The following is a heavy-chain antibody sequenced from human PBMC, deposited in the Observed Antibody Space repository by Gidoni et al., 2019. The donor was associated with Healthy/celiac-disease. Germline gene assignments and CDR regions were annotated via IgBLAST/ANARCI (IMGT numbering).Heavy chain of an antibody. Sequence: QVQLQESGPGLVKPSQTLSLTCTVSGGSISSGSYYWSWIRQPAGKGLEWIGRIYTSGSTNYNPSLKSRVTISVDTSKNQFSLKLSSVTAADTAVYYCARDVIAVAGEIYYYGMDVWGQGTTVTVSS. CDR2: IYTSGST. D-gene: IGHD6-19*01. V-gene: IGHV4-61*02. CDR3: ARDVIAVAGEIYYYGMDV. J-gene: IGHJ6*02. CDR1: GGSISSGSYY.